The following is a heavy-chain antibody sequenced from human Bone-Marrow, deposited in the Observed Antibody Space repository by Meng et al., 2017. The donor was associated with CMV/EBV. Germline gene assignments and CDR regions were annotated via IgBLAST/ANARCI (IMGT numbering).Heavy chain of an antibody. CDR1: GGTFSSYT. J-gene: IGHJ5*02. CDR3: ARDRYCSSTSCLGPGFDP. V-gene: IGHV1-69*04. D-gene: IGHD2-2*01. Sequence: SVKVSCKASGGTFSSYTISWVRQAPGQGLEWMGRIIPILGIANYAQKFQGRVTITADKSTSTAYMELSSLRSEDTAVYYCARDRYCSSTSCLGPGFDPWGQGTLVTVSS. CDR2: IIPILGIA.